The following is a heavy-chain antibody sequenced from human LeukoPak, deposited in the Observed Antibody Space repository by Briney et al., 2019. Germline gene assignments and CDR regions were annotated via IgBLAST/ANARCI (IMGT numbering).Heavy chain of an antibody. V-gene: IGHV4-4*07. J-gene: IGHJ3*02. Sequence: TSETLSLTCTVSGGSISSYYWSWIRQPAGKGLEWIGRIYTSGSTNYNPSLKSRVTISVDKSKNQFSLKLSSVTAADTAVYYCARLTLYDYVWGSYRPDAFDIWGQGTMVTVSS. CDR1: GGSISSYY. D-gene: IGHD3-16*02. CDR2: IYTSGST. CDR3: ARLTLYDYVWGSYRPDAFDI.